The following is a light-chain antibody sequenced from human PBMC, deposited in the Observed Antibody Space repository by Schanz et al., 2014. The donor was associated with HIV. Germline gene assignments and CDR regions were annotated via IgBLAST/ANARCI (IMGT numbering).Light chain of an antibody. J-gene: IGKJ2*01. Sequence: DTVMTQSPATLSVSPGESATLSCRASQSVGTNVGWYQQRPGQAPSLLIYGASTRATNIPARFSGSGSATEFTLTISSLQSEDVAVYFCHQYNNWPPYTFGQGTKLEIK. CDR2: GAS. CDR3: HQYNNWPPYT. CDR1: QSVGTN. V-gene: IGKV3-15*01.